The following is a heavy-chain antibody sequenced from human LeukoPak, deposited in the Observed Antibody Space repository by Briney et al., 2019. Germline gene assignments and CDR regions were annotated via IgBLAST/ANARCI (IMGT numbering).Heavy chain of an antibody. CDR1: GFTFSDYW. Sequence: GGSLRLSCTASGFTFSDYWMTWVRQAPGKGPEWVANIKRDGSQRYYVDSVRGRFTISRDSAKNSLFLQMNGLRAEDTAVYYCARRGGSSSRRSPIDYWGQGTLVTVSS. D-gene: IGHD6-6*01. J-gene: IGHJ4*02. CDR3: ARRGGSSSRRSPIDY. V-gene: IGHV3-7*01. CDR2: IKRDGSQR.